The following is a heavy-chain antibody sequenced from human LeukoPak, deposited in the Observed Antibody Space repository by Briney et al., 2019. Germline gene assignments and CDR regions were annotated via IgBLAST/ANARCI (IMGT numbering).Heavy chain of an antibody. Sequence: PSQTLSLTCAVSGGSFSSNYWWNWVRQSPGKGLEWIGEIYHSGTTDYNPSLKSRVSISLDKSKNQLSLKVNSVTAADTAVYYCARDRGGLTYGKDIWGQGTTVTVSS. V-gene: IGHV4-4*02. CDR1: GGSFSSNYW. J-gene: IGHJ6*02. CDR2: IYHSGTT. CDR3: ARDRGGLTYGKDI. D-gene: IGHD2-15*01.